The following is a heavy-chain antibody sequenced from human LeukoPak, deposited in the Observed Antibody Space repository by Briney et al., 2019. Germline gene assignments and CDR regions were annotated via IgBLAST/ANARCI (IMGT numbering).Heavy chain of an antibody. CDR3: ARSPNWGWGSFDY. V-gene: IGHV3-21*01. Sequence: GGSLRLSCAASGSTFSSYSMNWVRQAPGKGLEWVSSISSSSSYIYYADSVKGRFTISRDNAKNSLYLQMNSLRAEDTAVYYCARSPNWGWGSFDYWGQGTLVTVSS. CDR1: GSTFSSYS. CDR2: ISSSSSYI. J-gene: IGHJ4*02. D-gene: IGHD7-27*01.